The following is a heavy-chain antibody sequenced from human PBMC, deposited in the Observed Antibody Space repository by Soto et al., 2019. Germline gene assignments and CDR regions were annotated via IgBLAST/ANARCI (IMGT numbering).Heavy chain of an antibody. J-gene: IGHJ3*02. CDR2: ISAYNGNT. CDR1: GYTFTSYG. V-gene: IGHV1-18*01. CDR3: ARDHPPTYYYDSSGNQDAFDI. Sequence: ASVKVSCKASGYTFTSYGISWVRQAPGQGLEWMGWISAYNGNTNYAQKLQGRVTMTTDTSTSTAYMELRSLRSDDTAVHYCARDHPPTYYYDSSGNQDAFDIWGQGTMVTVSS. D-gene: IGHD3-22*01.